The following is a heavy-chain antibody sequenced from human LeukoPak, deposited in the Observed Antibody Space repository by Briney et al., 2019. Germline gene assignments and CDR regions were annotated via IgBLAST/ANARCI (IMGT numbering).Heavy chain of an antibody. CDR2: IKQDGSEK. CDR3: ASGGGFRSSTFDCSSTSCPLDY. D-gene: IGHD2-2*01. V-gene: IGHV3-7*01. CDR1: EFSFSAFW. J-gene: IGHJ4*02. Sequence: GGSVRLSCVASEFSFSAFWMTWVRQAPGKGLEWVANIKQDGSEKHYMDSAKGRFTISRDNAKNSLYLQMNSLRVEDTATYFCASGGGFRSSTFDCSSTSCPLDYWGQGALVTVSS.